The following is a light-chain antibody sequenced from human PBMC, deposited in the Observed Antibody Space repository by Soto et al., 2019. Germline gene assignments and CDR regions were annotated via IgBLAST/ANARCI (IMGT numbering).Light chain of an antibody. J-gene: IGKJ5*01. CDR1: QSVSSR. CDR3: QQYGSSPIT. Sequence: EIVLTQSPATLSVSPGERVTLSCRASQSVSSRLAWYQQKPGQAPRLLIYAASSRATGIPDRFSGSGSGTDFSLTISRLEPEDFAVYFCQQYGSSPITFGQGTRLEIK. CDR2: AAS. V-gene: IGKV3-20*01.